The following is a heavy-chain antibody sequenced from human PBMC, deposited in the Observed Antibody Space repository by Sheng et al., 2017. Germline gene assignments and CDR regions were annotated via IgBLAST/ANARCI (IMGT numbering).Heavy chain of an antibody. V-gene: IGHV3-30*04. J-gene: IGHJ3*02. Sequence: QVQLVESGGGVVQPGRSLRVSCAASGFTFSSYALYWVRQAPGKGLDWVALISHDGNNKWYAESVKGRFTISRDNSKNTLYLQMNSLRAEDMALYYCAKGRRPNSSGYPDAFDIWGQGTMVTVSS. CDR1: GFTFSSYA. CDR2: ISHDGNNK. D-gene: IGHD3-22*01. CDR3: AKGRRPNSSGYPDAFDI.